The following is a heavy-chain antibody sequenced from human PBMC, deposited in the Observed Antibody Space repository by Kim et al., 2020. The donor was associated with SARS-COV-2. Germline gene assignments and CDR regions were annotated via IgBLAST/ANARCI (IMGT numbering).Heavy chain of an antibody. D-gene: IGHD1-26*01. V-gene: IGHV1-46*01. CDR3: ARGRWELPYAIDY. Sequence: YAQKFQGRVTMTRDTSTSTVYMELSSLRSEDTAVYYCARGRWELPYAIDYWGQGTLVTVSS. J-gene: IGHJ4*02.